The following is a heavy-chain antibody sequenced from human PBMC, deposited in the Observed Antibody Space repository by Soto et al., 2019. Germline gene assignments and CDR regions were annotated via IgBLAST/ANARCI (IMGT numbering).Heavy chain of an antibody. Sequence: EVQLVESGGGLVKPGGSLRLSCAASGFTFNNAWMNWVRQAPGKGLEWVGRIKSRPDGGTTAYAATVKGRFIISRDDSTNTLYLQMNSLKTEDTAVYYCATDSVLVVPTRFDYWGQGTLVTVSS. CDR1: GFTFNNAW. J-gene: IGHJ4*02. CDR3: ATDSVLVVPTRFDY. V-gene: IGHV3-15*01. CDR2: IKSRPDGGTT. D-gene: IGHD2-2*01.